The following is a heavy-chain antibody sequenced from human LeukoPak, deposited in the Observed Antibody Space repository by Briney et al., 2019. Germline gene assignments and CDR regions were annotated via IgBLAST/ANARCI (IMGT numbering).Heavy chain of an antibody. V-gene: IGHV3-30*03. CDR2: ISYDGSNK. Sequence: GSLRLSCAASGFTFSSNGMHWVRQAPGKGLEWVAVISYDGSNKYYADSVKGRFTISRDNAKNSLYLQMNSLRAEDTAVYYCARDGQTVTTGVDYWGQGTLVTVSS. CDR3: ARDGQTVTTGVDY. J-gene: IGHJ4*02. CDR1: GFTFSSNG. D-gene: IGHD4-17*01.